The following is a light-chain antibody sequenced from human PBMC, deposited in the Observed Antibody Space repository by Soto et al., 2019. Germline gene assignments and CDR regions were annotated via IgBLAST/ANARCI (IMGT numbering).Light chain of an antibody. CDR3: QQYDNLEWT. CDR1: QDINNY. Sequence: DVQMTQSPSSLSASVGDRVTITCQASQDINNYLNWYQQKPGKAPKLLIYDASNLETGVQSSFSGSGSGTEYTLNISSRRPEDIATYYCQQYDNLEWTFGQGTKVEGK. V-gene: IGKV1-33*01. CDR2: DAS. J-gene: IGKJ1*01.